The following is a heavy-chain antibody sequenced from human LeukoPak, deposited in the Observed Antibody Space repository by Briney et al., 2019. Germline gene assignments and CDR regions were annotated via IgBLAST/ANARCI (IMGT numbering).Heavy chain of an antibody. D-gene: IGHD3-9*01. CDR3: ARDLYTILTGYDDAFDI. Sequence: GGSLRLSCAASGFTLSSYEMNWVRQAPGKGLGWVSYISSSGGTTYYADSVKGRFTISRDSAKNSLYLQMNSLRAEDTAVYYCARDLYTILTGYDDAFDIWGQGTMVTVSS. V-gene: IGHV3-48*03. CDR1: GFTLSSYE. J-gene: IGHJ3*02. CDR2: ISSSGGTT.